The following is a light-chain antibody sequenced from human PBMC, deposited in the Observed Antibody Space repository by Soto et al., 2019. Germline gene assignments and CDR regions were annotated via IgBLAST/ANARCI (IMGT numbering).Light chain of an antibody. Sequence: QSALTQPASVSGSPGQSITISCTGTSSDVGSYNLVSWYQQHPGKAPKLMIYEGSKRPSGVSNRFSGSKSGNTASLTISGLQAEEEADYYCCSYAGSSTSYVFGTGTKVTVL. V-gene: IGLV2-23*01. CDR2: EGS. J-gene: IGLJ1*01. CDR3: CSYAGSSTSYV. CDR1: SSDVGSYNL.